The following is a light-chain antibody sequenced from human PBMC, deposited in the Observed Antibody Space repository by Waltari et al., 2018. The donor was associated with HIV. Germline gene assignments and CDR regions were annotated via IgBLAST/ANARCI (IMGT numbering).Light chain of an antibody. J-gene: IGKJ1*01. CDR3: HQYGSSPGT. CDR1: QSVSSNS. V-gene: IGKV3-20*01. CDR2: GAS. Sequence: EIVLTQSLGTLSLSPGGRATLSCRASQSVSSNSLAWYQHKPGQAPRLLIYGASTRATGVSDRFSGSGSGADFTLIISRMQPEDLAVYYCHQYGSSPGTFGQGTKVEIK.